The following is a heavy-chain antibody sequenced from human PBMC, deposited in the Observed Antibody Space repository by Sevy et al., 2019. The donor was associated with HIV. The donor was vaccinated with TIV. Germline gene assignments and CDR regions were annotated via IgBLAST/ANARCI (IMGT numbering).Heavy chain of an antibody. Sequence: GGSLRLSCAASGFTFSRYDMHWVRQATGKGLEWVSSIGTAGDTYYPGSVKGRFTISREKAKKSLYLQMNSLTAGDTAVYYCARGTRYSGSYYLGDDAFDIWGQGTMVTVSS. D-gene: IGHD1-26*01. J-gene: IGHJ3*02. CDR1: GFTFSRYD. V-gene: IGHV3-13*01. CDR2: IGTAGDT. CDR3: ARGTRYSGSYYLGDDAFDI.